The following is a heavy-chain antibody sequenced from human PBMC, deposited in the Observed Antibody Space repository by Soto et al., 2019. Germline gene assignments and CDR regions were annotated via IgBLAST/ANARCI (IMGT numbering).Heavy chain of an antibody. CDR1: GFTFSSYS. J-gene: IGHJ5*02. CDR2: ISSSSSTI. D-gene: IGHD6-6*01. V-gene: IGHV3-48*01. CDR3: ASHVYSSSDNWFDP. Sequence: GSLRLSCAASGFTFSSYSMNWVRQAPGKGLEWVSYISSSSSTIYYADSVKGRFTISRDNAKNSLYLQMNSLRAEDTAVYYCASHVYSSSDNWFDPWGQGTLVTVSS.